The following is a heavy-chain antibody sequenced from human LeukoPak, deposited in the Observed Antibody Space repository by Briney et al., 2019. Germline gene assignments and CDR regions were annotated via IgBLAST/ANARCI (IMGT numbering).Heavy chain of an antibody. Sequence: GASVKVSCKASGYTFTGYYMHWVRQAPGQGLEWMGWINPNSGGTNYAQKFQGWVTMTRDTSISTAYMELSRLRSDDTAVYYCARFGVVVPAANNPNYYYYGMDVWGQGTTVTVSS. V-gene: IGHV1-2*04. CDR3: ARFGVVVPAANNPNYYYYGMDV. CDR1: GYTFTGYY. D-gene: IGHD2-2*01. J-gene: IGHJ6*02. CDR2: INPNSGGT.